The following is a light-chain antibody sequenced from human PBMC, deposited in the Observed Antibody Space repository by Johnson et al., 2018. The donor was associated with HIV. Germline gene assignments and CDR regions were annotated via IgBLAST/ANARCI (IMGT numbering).Light chain of an antibody. CDR3: GTWDSRLCAGLPYV. CDR2: DNN. V-gene: IGLV1-51*01. J-gene: IGLJ1*01. CDR1: SSNIGNNY. Sequence: QSVLTQPPSVSAAPGQKVTISCSGSSSNIGNNYVSWYQQLPGTAPKLLIYDNNKRPSGIPDRFSGSKSGTSATLGITGLQTGDDADYYCGTWDSRLCAGLPYVFGTGTQGTCL.